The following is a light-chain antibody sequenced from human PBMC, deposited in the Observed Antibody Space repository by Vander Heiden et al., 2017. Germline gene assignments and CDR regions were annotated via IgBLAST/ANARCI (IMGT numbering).Light chain of an antibody. CDR3: QSYDSSLSGWDVV. Sequence: SALTQPPSVSGAPGQRLPISCTRRSSNSGAGYDVHLYQQHPGTAPKPLIYGNSNRPSGVPDRFSGSKSGTSASLAITGLQAEDEADYDCQSYDSSLSGWDVVFGGGTKLTVL. V-gene: IGLV1-40*01. CDR2: GNS. CDR1: SSNSGAGYD. J-gene: IGLJ2*01.